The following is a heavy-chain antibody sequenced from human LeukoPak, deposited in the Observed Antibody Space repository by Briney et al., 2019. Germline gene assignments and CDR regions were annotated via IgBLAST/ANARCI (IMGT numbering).Heavy chain of an antibody. D-gene: IGHD5-18*01. V-gene: IGHV1-69*05. Sequence: SVKVSCKASGGTFSSYAISWVQQAPGQGLEWMGRIIPIFGTANYAQKFQGRVTITTDESTSTAYMELSSLRSEDTAVYYCARETRGYSYGHTGPFFDYWGQGTLVTVSS. CDR3: ARETRGYSYGHTGPFFDY. J-gene: IGHJ4*02. CDR2: IIPIFGTA. CDR1: GGTFSSYA.